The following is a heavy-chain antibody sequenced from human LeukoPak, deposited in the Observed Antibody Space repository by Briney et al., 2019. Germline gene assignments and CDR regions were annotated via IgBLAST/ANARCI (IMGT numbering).Heavy chain of an antibody. Sequence: SETLSLTCAVYGGSFSGYYWSWIRQPPGKGLEWIGEINHSGSTNYNPSLKSRVTISVDTSKNQFSLKLSSVTAADTAVYYCARDQYYYDSSGSTRTFDYWGQGTLVTVSS. D-gene: IGHD3-22*01. V-gene: IGHV4-34*01. CDR1: GGSFSGYY. CDR3: ARDQYYYDSSGSTRTFDY. CDR2: INHSGST. J-gene: IGHJ4*02.